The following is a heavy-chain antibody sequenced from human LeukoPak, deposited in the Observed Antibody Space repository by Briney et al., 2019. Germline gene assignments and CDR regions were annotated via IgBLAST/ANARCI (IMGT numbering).Heavy chain of an antibody. V-gene: IGHV3-7*01. J-gene: IGHJ5*02. CDR3: ARDLSYFDRSGYYASDL. CDR1: GFTFSDYW. Sequence: PGGSLRLSCAASGFTFSDYWISWVRQAPGKGLEWVANINQDGSEKHYVDSLRGRFTISRDNAKNSLYLQMNSLRAEDTAVYFCARDLSYFDRSGYYASDLWGQGTLVTVSS. D-gene: IGHD3-22*01. CDR2: INQDGSEK.